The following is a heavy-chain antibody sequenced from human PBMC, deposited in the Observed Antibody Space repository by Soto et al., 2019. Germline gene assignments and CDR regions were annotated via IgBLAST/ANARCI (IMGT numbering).Heavy chain of an antibody. CDR3: ARDKAGSNYGYYYYGMDV. J-gene: IGHJ6*02. CDR2: IYYSGST. CDR1: GGSISSGDYY. V-gene: IGHV4-30-4*01. D-gene: IGHD4-4*01. Sequence: SETLSLTCTVSGGSISSGDYYWSWIRQPPGKGLEWIGYIYYSGSTYYNPSLKSRVTISVDTSKNQFSLKLSSVTAADTAVYYCARDKAGSNYGYYYYGMDVWGQGTTVTVS.